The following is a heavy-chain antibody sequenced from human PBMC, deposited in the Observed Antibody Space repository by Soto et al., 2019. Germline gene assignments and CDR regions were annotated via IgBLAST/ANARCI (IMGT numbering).Heavy chain of an antibody. J-gene: IGHJ5*02. D-gene: IGHD6-13*01. CDR3: AREYSSSWDWFDP. Sequence: SETLSLTCTVSGGSISSYYWSWIRQPPGKGLEWIGYIYYSGSTKYNPSLKSRVTISVDTSKNQFSLKLSSVTAADTAVYYCAREYSSSWDWFDPWGQGTLVTVSS. V-gene: IGHV4-59*01. CDR2: IYYSGST. CDR1: GGSISSYY.